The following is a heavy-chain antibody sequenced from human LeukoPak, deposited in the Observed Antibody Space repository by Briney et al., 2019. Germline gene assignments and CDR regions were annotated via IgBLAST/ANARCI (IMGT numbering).Heavy chain of an antibody. CDR2: ISISSNYI. J-gene: IGHJ4*02. CDR3: AKSGYNRFDY. Sequence: GGSLRLSCAASGFTFSRYSMNWVRQAPGKGLEWVSSISISSNYIYYADSVKGRFTISRDNAKKSLYLQMNSLRADDTAVYYCAKSGYNRFDYWGQGTLVTVSS. V-gene: IGHV3-21*04. D-gene: IGHD5-24*01. CDR1: GFTFSRYS.